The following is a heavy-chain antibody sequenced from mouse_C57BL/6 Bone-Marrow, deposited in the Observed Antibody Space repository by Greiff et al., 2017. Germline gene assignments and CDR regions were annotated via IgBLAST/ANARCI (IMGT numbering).Heavy chain of an antibody. CDR3: TRVLRGFAY. CDR1: GYTFTDYE. V-gene: IGHV1-15*01. J-gene: IGHJ3*01. D-gene: IGHD1-1*01. CDR2: IDPETGGT. Sequence: QVHVKQSGAELVRPGASVTLSCKASGYTFTDYEMHWVKQTPVHGLEWIGAIDPETGGTAYTQKFKGKAILTADKSSSTDYMELRSLTSEDSAVYYCTRVLRGFAYWGQGTLVTVSA.